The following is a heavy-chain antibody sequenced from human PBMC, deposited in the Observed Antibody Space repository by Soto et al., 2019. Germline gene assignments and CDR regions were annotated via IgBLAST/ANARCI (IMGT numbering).Heavy chain of an antibody. CDR1: GFTLTRSA. D-gene: IGHD1-26*01. CDR2: ISGDGSST. CDR3: ARGGNYVFDY. J-gene: IGHJ4*02. Sequence: PGGSLRLSCAGSGFTLTRSAVSWVRQAPGKGLVWVSRISGDGSSTHYADSVKGRFTISRDNAKNTLYLQMNSLRAEDTAVYYCARGGNYVFDYWGQGTLVTVSS. V-gene: IGHV3-74*01.